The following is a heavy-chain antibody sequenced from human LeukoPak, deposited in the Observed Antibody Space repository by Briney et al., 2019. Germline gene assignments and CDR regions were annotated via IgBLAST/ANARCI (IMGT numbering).Heavy chain of an antibody. D-gene: IGHD6-19*01. V-gene: IGHV1-18*01. J-gene: IGHJ6*03. CDR2: ISAYNGNT. Sequence: ASVKVSCKASGYTFTSYGISWVRQAPGQGLEWMGLISAYNGNTNYAQKLQGRVTMTTDTSTSTAYMELRSLRSDDTAVYYCARESAYSSGWSYYYYMDVWGKGTTVTVSS. CDR3: ARESAYSSGWSYYYYMDV. CDR1: GYTFTSYG.